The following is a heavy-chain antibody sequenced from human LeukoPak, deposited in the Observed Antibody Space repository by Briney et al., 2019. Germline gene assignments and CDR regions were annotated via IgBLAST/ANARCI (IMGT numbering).Heavy chain of an antibody. CDR3: APSPRRDPYYFDY. Sequence: GGSLRLSCAASGFTFSSYSMNWVRQAPGKGLEWVSSISSSSSYIYYADSVKGRFTISRDNAKNSLYLQMNSLRAEDTAVYYCAPSPRRDPYYFDYWGQGTLVTVSS. CDR1: GFTFSSYS. J-gene: IGHJ4*02. CDR2: ISSSSSYI. V-gene: IGHV3-21*01.